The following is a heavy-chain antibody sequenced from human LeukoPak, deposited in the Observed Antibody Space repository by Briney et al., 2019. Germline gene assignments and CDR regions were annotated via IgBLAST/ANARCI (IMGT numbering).Heavy chain of an antibody. CDR1: GYTFTTYD. Sequence: ASVKVSCTASGYTFTTYDINWVRQATGQGLEWMGWMNPHSGNTGYAQKFQGRVTMTRDTSITTAYMELSDLTSDDTAVYYCTRAPIPGNYWGQGTLVTVSS. J-gene: IGHJ4*02. V-gene: IGHV1-8*01. CDR3: TRAPIPGNY. D-gene: IGHD3-10*01. CDR2: MNPHSGNT.